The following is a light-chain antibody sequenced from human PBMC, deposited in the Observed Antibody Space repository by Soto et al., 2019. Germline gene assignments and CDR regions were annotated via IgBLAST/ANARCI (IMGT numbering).Light chain of an antibody. CDR3: QSYDSSLSGNVV. CDR1: SSNIGAGYD. CDR2: GNS. J-gene: IGLJ2*01. Sequence: QSLLTQPPSVSGAPGQRVTISCTGSSSNIGAGYDVHWYQQLPGTAPKLLIYGNSNRPSGVPDRFSGSKSGTSASLAITGLQAEDEADYDCQSYDSSLSGNVVFGGGTKVTVL. V-gene: IGLV1-40*01.